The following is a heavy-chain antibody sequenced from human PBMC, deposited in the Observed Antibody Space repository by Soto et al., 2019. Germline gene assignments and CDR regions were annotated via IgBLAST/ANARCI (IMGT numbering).Heavy chain of an antibody. J-gene: IGHJ4*02. CDR3: ARGGWVEDYFDY. V-gene: IGHV1-2*04. CDR1: GYTFTGYY. Sequence: GESLKISCKASGYTFTGYYMHWVRQAPGQGLEWMGWINPNSGGTNYAQKFQGWVTMTRDTSISTAYMELSRLRSDDTAVYYCARGGWVEDYFDYWGQGTLVTVSS. D-gene: IGHD6-19*01. CDR2: INPNSGGT.